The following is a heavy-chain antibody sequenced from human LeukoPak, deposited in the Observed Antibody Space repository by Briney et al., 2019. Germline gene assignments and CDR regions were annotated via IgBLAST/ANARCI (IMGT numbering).Heavy chain of an antibody. CDR1: GFTFSDYY. D-gene: IGHD2-2*01. J-gene: IGHJ4*02. CDR2: ISSSGTTI. V-gene: IGHV3-11*01. CDR3: ARDFYCSSASCYSSYFDY. Sequence: AGGSLRLSCEVSGFTFSDYYMSWIRQAPGKGLEWVSYISSSGTTIYYADSVKGRFTISRDNAKNSLYLQMNSLRAKDTAVYYCARDFYCSSASCYSSYFDYWGQGILVTVSS.